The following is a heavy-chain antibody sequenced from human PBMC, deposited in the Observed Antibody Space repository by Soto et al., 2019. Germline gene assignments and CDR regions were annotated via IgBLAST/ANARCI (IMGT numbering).Heavy chain of an antibody. Sequence: GGSLRLSCAASGFTFSSYGMHWVRQAPGKGLEWVAVIWYDGSNKYYADSVKGRSTISRDNSKNTLYLQMNSLRAEDTAVYYCARGGYSSSWYRDYYYYYGMDVWGQGTTVTVSS. J-gene: IGHJ6*02. CDR2: IWYDGSNK. CDR1: GFTFSSYG. CDR3: ARGGYSSSWYRDYYYYYGMDV. V-gene: IGHV3-33*01. D-gene: IGHD6-13*01.